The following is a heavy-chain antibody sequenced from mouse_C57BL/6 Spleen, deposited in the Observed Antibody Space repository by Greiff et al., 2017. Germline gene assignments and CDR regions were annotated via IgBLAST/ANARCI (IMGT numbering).Heavy chain of an antibody. CDR1: GYSITSGYY. Sequence: EVKLMESGPGLVKPSQSLSLTCSVTGYSITSGYYWNWIRQFPGNKLEWMGYISYDGSNNYNPSLKNRISITRDTSKNQFFLKLNSVTTEDTATYYCASLTGGYFDYWGQGTTLTVSS. V-gene: IGHV3-6*01. D-gene: IGHD4-1*01. CDR2: ISYDGSN. J-gene: IGHJ2*01. CDR3: ASLTGGYFDY.